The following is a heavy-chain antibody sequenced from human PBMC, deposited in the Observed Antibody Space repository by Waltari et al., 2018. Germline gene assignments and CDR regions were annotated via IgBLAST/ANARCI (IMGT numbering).Heavy chain of an antibody. V-gene: IGHV1-69*14. J-gene: IGHJ3*02. Sequence: QVQLVQSGAEVKKPGSSVKVSCKASGGTFSSYAISWVRQAPGQGLEWMGGIIPIFGTANYAQKFQGRVTITADKSTSTAYMELSSLRSEDTAVYYCAREGLERPQGPIYDAFDIWGQGTMVTVSS. CDR3: AREGLERPQGPIYDAFDI. CDR1: GGTFSSYA. D-gene: IGHD1-1*01. CDR2: IIPIFGTA.